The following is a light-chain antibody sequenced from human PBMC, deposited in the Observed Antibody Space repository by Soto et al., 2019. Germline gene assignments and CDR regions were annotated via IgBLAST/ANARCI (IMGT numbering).Light chain of an antibody. CDR1: SSNIGAGYS. CDR3: QSYDSSLSGYVV. CDR2: GNS. Sequence: QSELTQPPSVSGAPGQRVTISCTGSSSNIGAGYSVHWYQQLPGTAPKLLIYGNSNRPSGVPDRFSGSKSGTSASLAITGLQAEDEADYYCQSYDSSLSGYVVFGGGTKVTVL. J-gene: IGLJ2*01. V-gene: IGLV1-40*01.